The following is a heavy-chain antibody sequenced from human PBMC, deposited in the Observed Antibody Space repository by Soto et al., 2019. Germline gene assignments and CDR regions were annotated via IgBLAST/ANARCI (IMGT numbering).Heavy chain of an antibody. CDR1: GFTFSSYG. CDR2: ISYDGSNK. Sequence: GSLRLSCAASGFTFSSYGMHWVRQAPGKGLEWVAVISYDGSNKYYADSVKGRFTISRDNSKNTLYLQMYSLRAEDTAVYYCAKAYDFWSGTIDYWGQGTLVTGSS. V-gene: IGHV3-30*18. D-gene: IGHD3-3*01. CDR3: AKAYDFWSGTIDY. J-gene: IGHJ4*02.